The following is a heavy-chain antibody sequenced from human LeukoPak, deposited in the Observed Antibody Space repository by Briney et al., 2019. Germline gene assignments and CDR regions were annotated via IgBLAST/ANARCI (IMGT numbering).Heavy chain of an antibody. CDR1: GFTFSSYW. J-gene: IGHJ6*02. CDR2: IWYDGSNK. CDR3: ARDQRDYDFWSGSNSNYYYYGMDV. D-gene: IGHD3-3*01. Sequence: GGSLRLSRAASGFTFSSYWMHWVRQAPGKGLEWVAVIWYDGSNKYYADSVKGRFTISRDNSKNTLYLQMNSLRAEDTAVYYCARDQRDYDFWSGSNSNYYYYGMDVWGQGTTVTVSS. V-gene: IGHV3-33*08.